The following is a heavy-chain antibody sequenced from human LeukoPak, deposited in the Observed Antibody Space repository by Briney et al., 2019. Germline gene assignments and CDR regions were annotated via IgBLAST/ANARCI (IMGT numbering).Heavy chain of an antibody. Sequence: GGSLRLSCAASGFTFMSYWIHWVRQVPGKGLMWVSRINTEGNRTSYADNVRGRFTISRDNAKNTLYFQMGTQTAEDKTVYYCARFTSGTYDSWGQGSLVTVSS. CDR1: GFTFMSYW. D-gene: IGHD1-26*01. CDR2: INTEGNRT. V-gene: IGHV3-74*01. CDR3: ARFTSGTYDS. J-gene: IGHJ5*01.